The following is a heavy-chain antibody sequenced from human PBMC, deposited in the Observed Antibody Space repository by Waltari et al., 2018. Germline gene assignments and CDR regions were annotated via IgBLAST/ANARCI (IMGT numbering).Heavy chain of an antibody. CDR3: ARHGEWDYYGSGSYGNFDY. J-gene: IGHJ4*02. CDR2: IYYSGST. V-gene: IGHV4-39*01. D-gene: IGHD3-10*01. CDR1: GGSISSSSYY. Sequence: QLQLQESGPGLVKPSETLSLTCTVSGGSISSSSYYWGWIRRPPGKGLEWIGSIYYSGSTYYNPSLKSRVTISVDTSKNQFSLKLSSVTAADTAVYYCARHGEWDYYGSGSYGNFDYWGQGTLVTVSS.